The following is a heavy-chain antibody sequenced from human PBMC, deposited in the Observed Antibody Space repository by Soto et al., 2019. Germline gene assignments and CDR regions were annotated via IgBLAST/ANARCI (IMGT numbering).Heavy chain of an antibody. J-gene: IGHJ4*01. CDR1: GGTLSSYY. Sequence: SETLSLTCTVSGGTLSSYYWSWLRQPPGKGLEWIGYIYYSGSTNYTPSLKSRVTISVDTSKNQFSLKLSSVTAADTAGYYPARCGGVAIRSLVNWCQGAVLTVSS. CDR3: ARCGGVAIRSLVN. CDR2: IYYSGST. D-gene: IGHD2-15*01. V-gene: IGHV4-59*01.